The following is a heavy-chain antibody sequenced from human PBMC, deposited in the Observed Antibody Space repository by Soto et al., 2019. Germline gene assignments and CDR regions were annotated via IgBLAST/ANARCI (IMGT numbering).Heavy chain of an antibody. CDR2: IYTSGST. Sequence: SETLSLTCAVCGGSISSYYWSWIRQPAGKGLEWIGRIYTSGSTNYNPSLKSRVTMSVDTSKNQFSLKLSSVTAADTAVYYCARSPKATSFDYWGQGTLVTVSS. CDR1: GGSISSYY. CDR3: ARSPKATSFDY. V-gene: IGHV4-59*10. D-gene: IGHD1-26*01. J-gene: IGHJ4*02.